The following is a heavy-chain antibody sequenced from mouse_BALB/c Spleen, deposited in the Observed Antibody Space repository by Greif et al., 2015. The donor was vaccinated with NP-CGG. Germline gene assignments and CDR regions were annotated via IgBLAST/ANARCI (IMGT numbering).Heavy chain of an antibody. V-gene: IGHV1S81*02. D-gene: IGHD2-3*01. Sequence: QVQLQQPGAELVKPGASVKLSCKASGYTFTSYWMHWVKQRPGQGLEWIGEINPSNGRTSYNEKFKSKATLTVDKSSSTAYMQLSSLTSEDSAVYYCAIYDGYYYYAMDYWGQGTSVTVSS. J-gene: IGHJ4*01. CDR2: INPSNGRT. CDR1: GYTFTSYW. CDR3: AIYDGYYYYAMDY.